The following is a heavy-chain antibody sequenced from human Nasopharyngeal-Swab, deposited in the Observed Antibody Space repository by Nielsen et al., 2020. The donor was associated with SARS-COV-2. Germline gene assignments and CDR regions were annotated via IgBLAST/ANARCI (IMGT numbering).Heavy chain of an antibody. CDR3: ARDPAYYFGSGSYYPDY. D-gene: IGHD3-10*01. Sequence: GESLKISCAASGFTFSDYYMSWIRQAPGKGLEWVSYISSSGSTIYYADSVKGRFTISRDNAKNSLCLQMDSLRDEDSAVYYCARDPAYYFGSGSYYPDYWGQGTLVTVSS. V-gene: IGHV3-11*04. J-gene: IGHJ4*02. CDR1: GFTFSDYY. CDR2: ISSSGSTI.